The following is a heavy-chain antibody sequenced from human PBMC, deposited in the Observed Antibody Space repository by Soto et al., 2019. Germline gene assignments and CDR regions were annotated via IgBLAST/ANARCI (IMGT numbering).Heavy chain of an antibody. J-gene: IGHJ3*02. Sequence: QVQLVQSGAEVKKPGASVKVSCKASGYTFTSYAMHWVRQAPGQRLEWMGWINAGNGNTKYSQKFQGRVTITRDTSASTAYMELSSLRSEDTAVYYCARVSPRLVTTFDIWGQGTMVTVSS. CDR1: GYTFTSYA. CDR3: ARVSPRLVTTFDI. CDR2: INAGNGNT. D-gene: IGHD6-19*01. V-gene: IGHV1-3*01.